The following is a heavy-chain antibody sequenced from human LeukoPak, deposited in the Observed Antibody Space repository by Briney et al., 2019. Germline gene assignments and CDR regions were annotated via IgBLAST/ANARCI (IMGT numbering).Heavy chain of an antibody. CDR2: VWYDGSNK. Sequence: GRSLRLSCAASGFTFSSYGMHWVRQAPGKGLEWVAVVWYDGSNKYYGDSVKGRFTISRDNSKKTLYLQMNSLRVEDTAVYYCARGDGYNDAEYLQHWGQGTLVTVS. CDR3: ARGDGYNDAEYLQH. D-gene: IGHD5-24*01. CDR1: GFTFSSYG. V-gene: IGHV3-33*01. J-gene: IGHJ1*01.